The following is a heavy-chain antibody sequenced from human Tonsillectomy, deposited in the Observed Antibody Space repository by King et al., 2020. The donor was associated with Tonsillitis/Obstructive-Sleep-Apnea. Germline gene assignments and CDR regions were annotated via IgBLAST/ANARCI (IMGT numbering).Heavy chain of an antibody. V-gene: IGHV3-23*04. Sequence: VQLVESGGGLVQPGGSLRLSCAASGFTFSSCAMSWVRQAPGKGLEWVAAISGSGGRTYYADSVKGRFTISRDKSKNTLYLQMNSLRAEDTAVYYCAKMDGLWSTMGARDMGGHGTRDPLSS. CDR2: ISGSGGRT. J-gene: IGHJ3*02. CDR3: AKMDGLWSTMGARDM. D-gene: IGHD3-10*01. CDR1: GFTFSSCA.